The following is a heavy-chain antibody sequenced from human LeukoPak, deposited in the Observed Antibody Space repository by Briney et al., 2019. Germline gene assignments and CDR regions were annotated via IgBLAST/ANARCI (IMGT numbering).Heavy chain of an antibody. D-gene: IGHD6-13*01. CDR3: ARDPGSTWRAFDF. Sequence: GGSLRLSCAASGFTFTNHEMRWVRQAPGKGLEWVSYISSSGDTKYYADSVRGRFTISSDTAKSSLYLQMSSLRAEDTAVYYCARDPGSTWRAFDFWGQGTMVTVSS. CDR1: GFTFTNHE. V-gene: IGHV3-48*03. J-gene: IGHJ3*01. CDR2: ISSSGDTK.